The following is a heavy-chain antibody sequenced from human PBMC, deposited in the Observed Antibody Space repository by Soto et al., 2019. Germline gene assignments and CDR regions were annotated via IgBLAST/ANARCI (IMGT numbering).Heavy chain of an antibody. D-gene: IGHD3-22*01. CDR3: ARSIVVVITSLAVRAFDI. Sequence: ASVKVSCKASGGTFSSYAISWVRQAPGQGLGWMGGIIPIFGTANYAQKFQGRVTITADESTSTAYMELSSLRSEDTAVYYCARSIVVVITSLAVRAFDIWGQGTMVTVSS. CDR2: IIPIFGTA. J-gene: IGHJ3*02. CDR1: GGTFSSYA. V-gene: IGHV1-69*13.